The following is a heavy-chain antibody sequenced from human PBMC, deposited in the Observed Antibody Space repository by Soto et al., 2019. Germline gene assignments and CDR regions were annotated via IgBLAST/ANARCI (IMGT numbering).Heavy chain of an antibody. CDR1: GYTFTGYY. CDR2: INPNSGGT. Sequence: ASVKVSCKASGYTFTGYYMHWVRQAPGQGLEWMGWINPNSGGTNYAQKFQGWVTMTRDTSISTAYMELSRLRSDDTAVYYCARSIGSTLYYYYGMDVWGQGTTVTAP. V-gene: IGHV1-2*04. J-gene: IGHJ6*02. CDR3: ARSIGSTLYYYYGMDV. D-gene: IGHD1-26*01.